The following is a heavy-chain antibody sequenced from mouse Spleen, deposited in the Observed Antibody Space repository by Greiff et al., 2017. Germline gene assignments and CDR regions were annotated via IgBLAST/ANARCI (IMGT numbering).Heavy chain of an antibody. CDR1: GYSFTSYW. J-gene: IGHJ4*01. V-gene: IGHV1S127*01. CDR3: ARTHYYGSSPYAMDY. D-gene: IGHD1-1*01. Sequence: QVQLQQPGAELVRPGASVKISCKASGYSFTSYWMHWVKQRPGQGLEWIGMIDPSDSETRLNQKFKDKATLTVDKSSSTAYMQLSSPTSEDSAVYYCARTHYYGSSPYAMDYWGQGTSVTVSS. CDR2: IDPSDSET.